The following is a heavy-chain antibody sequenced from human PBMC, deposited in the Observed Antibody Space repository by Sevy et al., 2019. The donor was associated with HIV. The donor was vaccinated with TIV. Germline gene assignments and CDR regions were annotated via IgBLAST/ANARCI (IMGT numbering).Heavy chain of an antibody. CDR3: TTASLTMLPS. CDR2: IKSKTDSGTT. V-gene: IGHV3-15*01. Sequence: WGSLRLSCAASGFIFSNAWMSWVRQAPGKGLEWVGRIKSKTDSGTTDYAAPVKGRFTISRDDSKNTLYLQMNSLRAEGTAVLYCTTASLTMLPSWGQGTLITVSP. J-gene: IGHJ5*02. D-gene: IGHD3-10*01. CDR1: GFIFSNAW.